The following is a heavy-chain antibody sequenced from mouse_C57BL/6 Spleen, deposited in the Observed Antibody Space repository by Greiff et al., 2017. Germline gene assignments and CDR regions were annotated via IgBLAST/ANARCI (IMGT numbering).Heavy chain of an antibody. CDR2: ISDGGSYT. CDR3: AREDYYGSRGYYFDY. CDR1: GFTFSSYA. D-gene: IGHD1-1*01. J-gene: IGHJ2*01. Sequence: EVKLEESGGGLVKPGGSLKLSCAASGFTFSSYAMSWVRQTPEKRLEWVATISDGGSYTYYPDNVKGRFTISRDNAKNNLYLQMSHLKSEDTAMYYCAREDYYGSRGYYFDYWGQGTTLTVSS. V-gene: IGHV5-4*01.